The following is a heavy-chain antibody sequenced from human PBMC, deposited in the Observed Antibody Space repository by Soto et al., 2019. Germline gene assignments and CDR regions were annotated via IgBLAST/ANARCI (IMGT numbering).Heavy chain of an antibody. CDR2: IRGSGVST. J-gene: IGHJ3*02. CDR1: GFTFSSYT. V-gene: IGHV3-23*01. D-gene: IGHD3-10*01. CDR3: AKDRGALGITMVRGIIIHDAFDI. Sequence: LRLSCAATGFTFSSYTVSWVRQAPGKGLEWVSGIRGSGVSTYYADSVKGRFTISRDNSKNTLYLQMNSLRAEDTAVYYCAKDRGALGITMVRGIIIHDAFDIWGQGTMVTVPS.